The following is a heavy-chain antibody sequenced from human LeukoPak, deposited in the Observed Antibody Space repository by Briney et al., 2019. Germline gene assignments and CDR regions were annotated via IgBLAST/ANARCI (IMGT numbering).Heavy chain of an antibody. CDR1: GFTFSNYW. J-gene: IGHJ4*02. CDR3: VRDLILVDTPGDDFDY. CDR2: INVDGSVK. V-gene: IGHV3-74*01. D-gene: IGHD4-23*01. Sequence: GGSLRLSCAASGFTFSNYWMHWVRQVPGKGLVWVSRINVDGSVKSYADSVKGRFTISRDNAKNTVSLQMNSLRAEDTAVYYCVRDLILVDTPGDDFDYWGQGALATVSS.